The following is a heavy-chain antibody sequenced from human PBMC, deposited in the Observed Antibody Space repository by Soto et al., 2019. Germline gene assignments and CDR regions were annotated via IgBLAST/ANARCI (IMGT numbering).Heavy chain of an antibody. Sequence: TLSLTCSVSGGSISRYDWSWIRQPTGKGLACIGYAYYSGDTGYNPSLKSRVTMAVDTSKNQVSLKLSSVTAADTAVYYCARDRSTYGGGGTGEVKENWFDPWGQGALVTVS. J-gene: IGHJ5*02. D-gene: IGHD2-8*01. V-gene: IGHV4-59*01. CDR2: AYYSGDT. CDR1: GGSISRYD. CDR3: ARDRSTYGGGGTGEVKENWFDP.